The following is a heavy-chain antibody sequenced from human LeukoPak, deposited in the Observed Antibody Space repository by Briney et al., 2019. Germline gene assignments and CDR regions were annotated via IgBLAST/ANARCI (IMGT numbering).Heavy chain of an antibody. CDR1: GFTFSSYG. J-gene: IGHJ3*02. D-gene: IGHD2-2*02. CDR2: IRYDGSNK. Sequence: GGSLRLSCAASGFTFSSYGMHWVRQAPGKGLEWVAFIRYDGSNKYYADSVKGRFTISRDNSKNTLYLQMNSLRAEDTAVYYCAKDQDIVVVPAAIGLVDAFDIWGQGTMVTVSS. V-gene: IGHV3-30*02. CDR3: AKDQDIVVVPAAIGLVDAFDI.